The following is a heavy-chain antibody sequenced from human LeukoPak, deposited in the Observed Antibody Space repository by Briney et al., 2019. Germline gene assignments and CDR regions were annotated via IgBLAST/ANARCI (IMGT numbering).Heavy chain of an antibody. V-gene: IGHV3-30*02. J-gene: IGHJ4*02. D-gene: IGHD5-12*01. CDR2: IRYDGSNK. Sequence: GGSLRLSCAASGFTFSSYGMHWVRQAPGKGLEWVAFIRYDGSNKYYADSVKGRFTISRDNSKNTLYLQMNSLRAEDTAVYYCAKGGHKYSGYGPHWGQGTLVTVSS. CDR1: GFTFSSYG. CDR3: AKGGHKYSGYGPH.